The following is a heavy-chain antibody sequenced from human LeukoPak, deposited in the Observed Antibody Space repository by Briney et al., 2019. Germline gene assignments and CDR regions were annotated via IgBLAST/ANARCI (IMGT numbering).Heavy chain of an antibody. CDR2: INLGGSAK. CDR1: GFAFSDYW. CDR3: AAWGLNNY. J-gene: IGHJ4*02. V-gene: IGHV3-7*01. Sequence: GGSLRLSCSASGFAFSDYWMNWVRQAPGKGPEWVANINLGGSAKLYVDSVRGRCTISRDNAKNSLYLQLNGLRVEDTAVYYCAAWGLNNYWGQGTLVTVSS. D-gene: IGHD7-27*01.